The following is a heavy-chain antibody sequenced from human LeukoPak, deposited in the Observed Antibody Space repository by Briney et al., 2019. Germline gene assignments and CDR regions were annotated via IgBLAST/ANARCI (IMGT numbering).Heavy chain of an antibody. Sequence: GASVKVSCKASGYTFTGYYMHWVRQAPGQGLEWMGWINPNSGGTNYAQKFQGRVTMTRDTSISTAYMELSRLRSDDTAVYYCARAPRYDFRRGAFDIWGQGTMVTVSS. CDR3: ARAPRYDFRRGAFDI. V-gene: IGHV1-2*02. J-gene: IGHJ3*02. D-gene: IGHD3-3*01. CDR1: GYTFTGYY. CDR2: INPNSGGT.